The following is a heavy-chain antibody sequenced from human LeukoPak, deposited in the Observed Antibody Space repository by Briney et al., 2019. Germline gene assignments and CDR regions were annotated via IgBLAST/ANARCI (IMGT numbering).Heavy chain of an antibody. Sequence: GGSLRLSCAASGFTFSRYWMHWVRQAPGKGLVWVSRINGDGSSTNYADSVKGRFTISRDNAKNTLYLQMNSLRAEDTAVYYCARGGDVGVGGVIQSGGDYWGQGTLVTVSS. V-gene: IGHV3-74*01. CDR3: ARGGDVGVGGVIQSGGDY. CDR1: GFTFSRYW. D-gene: IGHD3-10*01. J-gene: IGHJ4*02. CDR2: INGDGSST.